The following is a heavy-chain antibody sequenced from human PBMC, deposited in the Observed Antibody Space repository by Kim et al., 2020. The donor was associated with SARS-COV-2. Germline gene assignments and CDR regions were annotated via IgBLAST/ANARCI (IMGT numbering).Heavy chain of an antibody. Sequence: GGSLRLSCAASGFTFNSYAMTWVRQAPGKGLEWVSVICAGGVSTYYAESVKGRFTISRDNSKNTVYLQMSSLRAEDTAVYYCARAGYSIDSRRYFDYWGQGTLVTVSS. CDR1: GFTFNSYA. CDR2: ICAGGVST. CDR3: ARAGYSIDSRRYFDY. J-gene: IGHJ4*02. D-gene: IGHD6-13*01. V-gene: IGHV3-23*01.